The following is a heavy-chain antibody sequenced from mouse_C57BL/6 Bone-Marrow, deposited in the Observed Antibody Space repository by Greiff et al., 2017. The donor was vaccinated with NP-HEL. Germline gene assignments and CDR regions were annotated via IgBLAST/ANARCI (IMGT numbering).Heavy chain of an antibody. CDR3: ARSGDGYPYYIDY. D-gene: IGHD2-3*01. V-gene: IGHV1-63*01. Sequence: VKLVESGAELVRPGTSVKMSCKASGFSFTNYWIGWAQQRPGHGLEWIGDIYPGGGYTNYTEKFKGKATLTADKSSSTAYMQFSSLTSEDSAIDYSARSGDGYPYYIDYWGQGTTLTVSA. CDR1: GFSFTNYW. J-gene: IGHJ2*01. CDR2: IYPGGGYT.